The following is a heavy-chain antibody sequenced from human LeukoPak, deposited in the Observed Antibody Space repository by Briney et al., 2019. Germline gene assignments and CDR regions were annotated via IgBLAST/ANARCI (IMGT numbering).Heavy chain of an antibody. Sequence: GGSLRLSCAASGFALSSYGMDWVRQAPGKGLEWVSYISSSSSSIYYADSVKGRFTISRDNAKNSLYLQMNSLRAEDTAVYYCARDPDYWGQGTLVIVSS. CDR1: GFALSSYG. CDR2: ISSSSSSI. V-gene: IGHV3-48*01. CDR3: ARDPDY. J-gene: IGHJ4*02.